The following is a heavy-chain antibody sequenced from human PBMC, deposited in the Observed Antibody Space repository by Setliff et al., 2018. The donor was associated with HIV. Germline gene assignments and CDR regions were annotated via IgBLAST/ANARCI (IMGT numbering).Heavy chain of an antibody. Sequence: PGGSLRLSCAASGFTFSSYSLNWVRQAPGKGLEWVSYISSSSSTVFYADSVKGRFTISRDDAKNSLFLQMNSLRSEDTAVYYCARDHHSGRGSNFPWYSDLWGRGTLVTVSS. V-gene: IGHV3-48*01. J-gene: IGHJ2*01. CDR1: GFTFSSYS. D-gene: IGHD1-26*01. CDR2: ISSSSSTV. CDR3: ARDHHSGRGSNFPWYSDL.